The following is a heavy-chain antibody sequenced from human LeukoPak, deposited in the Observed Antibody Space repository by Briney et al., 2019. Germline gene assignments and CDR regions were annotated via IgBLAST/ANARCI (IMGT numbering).Heavy chain of an antibody. CDR3: ATSVTGTFWFDP. CDR2: INPKTGDT. J-gene: IGHJ5*02. Sequence: ALVKVSCKASGYTLTAYYIHWVRQAPGQGLEWVGWINPKTGDTNYAEKFQGRVTMTTDTSISTAYMELSRLRSDDTAVYYCATSVTGTFWFDPWGQGTLVTVSS. D-gene: IGHD6-19*01. CDR1: GYTLTAYY. V-gene: IGHV1-2*02.